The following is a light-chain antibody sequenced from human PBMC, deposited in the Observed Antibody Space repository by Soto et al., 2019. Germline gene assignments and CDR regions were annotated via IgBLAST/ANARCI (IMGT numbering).Light chain of an antibody. CDR1: QSISTW. CDR2: EAS. CDR3: KQYNSYPLT. J-gene: IGKJ4*01. V-gene: IGKV1-5*03. Sequence: DIQMTQSPSTLSASAGDRVTITCRASQSISTWLAWYQQRPGKAPKLLIHEASSLESGVPSRFSGSGSETEFTLSISSRQPDDFATYSCKQYNSYPLTFGGGPKVEI.